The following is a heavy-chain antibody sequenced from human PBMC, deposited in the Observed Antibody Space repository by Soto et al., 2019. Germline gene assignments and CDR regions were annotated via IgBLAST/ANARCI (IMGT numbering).Heavy chain of an antibody. CDR2: IRYDGSKT. CDR1: GFIFSSYG. Sequence: QVQLVESGGGVVQPGGSLRLSCAPSGFIFSSYGMHWVRQAPGKGPEWVAVIRYDGSKTYYEDSVKGRFTISRDNSKNTLYLQMNSLRAEDTAVYYCARVKQGRGGYDSPFDYWGQGTLVTVAS. D-gene: IGHD3-3*01. V-gene: IGHV3-33*01. CDR3: ARVKQGRGGYDSPFDY. J-gene: IGHJ4*02.